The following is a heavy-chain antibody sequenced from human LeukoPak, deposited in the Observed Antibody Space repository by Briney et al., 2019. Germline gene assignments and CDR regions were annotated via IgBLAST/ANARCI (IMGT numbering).Heavy chain of an antibody. D-gene: IGHD2-2*01. CDR1: GYTFTGYY. V-gene: IGHV1-2*02. CDR3: ARNSHCSSTSCYHRTVGDYYYYMDV. CDR2: INPNSGGT. Sequence: ASVKVSCKASGYTFTGYYMHWVRQAPGQGLEWMGWINPNSGGTNYAQKFQGRVTMTRDTSISTAYMELSRLRSDDTAVYYCARNSHCSSTSCYHRTVGDYYYYMDVWGKGTTVTVSS. J-gene: IGHJ6*03.